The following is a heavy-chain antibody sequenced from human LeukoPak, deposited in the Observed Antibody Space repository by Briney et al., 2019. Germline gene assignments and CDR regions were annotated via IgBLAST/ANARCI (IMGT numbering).Heavy chain of an antibody. CDR2: ISWNSGSI. V-gene: IGHV3-9*01. D-gene: IGHD2-21*02. CDR1: GFTFDDYA. Sequence: GGSLRLSCAASGFTFDDYAMHWVRQAPGKGLEWVSGISWNSGSIGYADSVKGRFTISRDNAKNSLYLQMNSLRAEDTAVYYCAKFSPKYCGGDCYSVGYLDYWGQGTLVTVSS. J-gene: IGHJ4*02. CDR3: AKFSPKYCGGDCYSVGYLDY.